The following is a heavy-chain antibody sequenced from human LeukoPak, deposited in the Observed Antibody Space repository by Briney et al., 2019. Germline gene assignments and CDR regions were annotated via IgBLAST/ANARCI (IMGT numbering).Heavy chain of an antibody. CDR3: TRDRKYCDNSGGYSPSYCYGMDV. V-gene: IGHV4-59*11. CDR2: VYSSGST. CDR1: GGSINNHY. Sequence: PSETLSLTCTVSGGSINNHYWSWIRQSPGTGLEWIGYVYSSGSTKYNPSLESRVTISVDTSKNQFSLRLSSVTAADTAVYYCTRDRKYCDNSGGYSPSYCYGMDVWGQGTTVTVSS. D-gene: IGHD3-22*01. J-gene: IGHJ6*02.